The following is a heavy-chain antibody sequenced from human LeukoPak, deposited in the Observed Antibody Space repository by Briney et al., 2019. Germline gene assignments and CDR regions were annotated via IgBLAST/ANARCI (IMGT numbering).Heavy chain of an antibody. D-gene: IGHD6-13*01. J-gene: IGHJ6*02. CDR2: ISYDGSNK. V-gene: IGHV3-30*18. CDR3: AKGGSSWYNYYGMDV. Sequence: GGSLRLSCAASGFTFSSYGMHWVRQAPGKGLEWVAVISYDGSNKYYADSVKGRFTISRDNSKNTLYLQMNSLRAEDTAVYYCAKGGSSWYNYYGMDVWGQGTTVTVSS. CDR1: GFTFSSYG.